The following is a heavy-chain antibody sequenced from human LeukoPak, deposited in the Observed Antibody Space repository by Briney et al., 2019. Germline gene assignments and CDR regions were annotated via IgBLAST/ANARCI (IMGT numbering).Heavy chain of an antibody. CDR2: INPNSGGT. CDR1: GYTFTGYY. D-gene: IGHD2-2*01. CDR3: ARLVLVPAADGEFDY. V-gene: IGHV1-2*06. Sequence: ASVKVSCKASGYTFTGYYMHWVRQAPGQGLEWMARINPNSGGTNYAQKFQGRVTMTRDTSISTAYMELSRLRSDDTAVYYCARLVLVPAADGEFDYWGQGTLVTVSS. J-gene: IGHJ4*02.